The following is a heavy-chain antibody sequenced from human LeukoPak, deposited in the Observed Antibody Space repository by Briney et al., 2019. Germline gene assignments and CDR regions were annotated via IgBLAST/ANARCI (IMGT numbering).Heavy chain of an antibody. CDR3: ASDYYDRSQY. Sequence: PGGSLRLSCAASGFAFSVYAMSWLRQPPGKGLEWVSTINANSGTTSYAASVRGRFTISRDNAKNSLYLQMNSLRAEDTAAYYCASDYYDRSQYWGQGTLVTVSS. CDR1: GFAFSVYA. CDR2: INANSGTT. J-gene: IGHJ4*02. V-gene: IGHV3-23*01. D-gene: IGHD3-22*01.